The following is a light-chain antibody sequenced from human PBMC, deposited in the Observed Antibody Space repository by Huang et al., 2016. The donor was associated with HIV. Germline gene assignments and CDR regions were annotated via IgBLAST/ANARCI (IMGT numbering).Light chain of an antibody. CDR2: DAS. CDR3: QHYDSLPPWT. CDR1: QDIGKC. J-gene: IGKJ1*01. Sequence: DIQMTQSPSSLSASIGDRVTITCQASQDIGKCLNWYQQKSGQAPKLLIFDASNLQTGVSSRVSGSGSGTDFTFTINTLQPEDIATYYCQHYDSLPPWTFGQGTRVQI. V-gene: IGKV1-33*01.